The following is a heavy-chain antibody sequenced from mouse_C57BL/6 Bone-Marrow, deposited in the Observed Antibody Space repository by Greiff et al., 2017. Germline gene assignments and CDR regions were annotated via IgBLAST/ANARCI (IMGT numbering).Heavy chain of an antibody. CDR2: INPNNGGT. Sequence: VQLQQSGPELVKPGASVKIPCKASGYTFTDYNMDWVKQSHGKSLEWIGDINPNNGGTIYNQKFKGKATLTVDKSSSTAYMELRSLTSEDTAVYYCARFTTVVAYYWYFDVWGTGTTVTVSS. CDR1: GYTFTDYN. J-gene: IGHJ1*03. D-gene: IGHD1-1*01. CDR3: ARFTTVVAYYWYFDV. V-gene: IGHV1-18*01.